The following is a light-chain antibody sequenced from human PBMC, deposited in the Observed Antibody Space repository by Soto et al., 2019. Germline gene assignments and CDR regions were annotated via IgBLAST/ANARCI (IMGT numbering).Light chain of an antibody. J-gene: IGKJ2*01. CDR3: MQATQFPHT. V-gene: IGKV2-24*01. CDR2: KIS. CDR1: QSLINSDGNTY. Sequence: DIVMTQTPLSSPVTLGQPASISCRSSQSLINSDGNTYLSWLQQRPGQPPRLLMYKISSRFSGVPDSFRGSGAGTDFTLTISSVEAEDVWIYYCMQATQFPHTFGQGTKLQI.